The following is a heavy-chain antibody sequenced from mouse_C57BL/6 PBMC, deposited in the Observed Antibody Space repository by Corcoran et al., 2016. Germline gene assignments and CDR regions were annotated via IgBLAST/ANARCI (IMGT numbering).Heavy chain of an antibody. Sequence: EVQLQQSGPELVKPGASVKISCKASGYTFTDYYMNWVKQSHGKSLEWIGDINPNNGGTSYNQKFKGKATLTVDKSSSTAYMELRSLTSEDSAVYYCARKKAYPYAMDYWGQGTSVTVSS. CDR1: GYTFTDYY. D-gene: IGHD2-10*01. J-gene: IGHJ4*01. CDR2: INPNNGGT. V-gene: IGHV1-26*01. CDR3: ARKKAYPYAMDY.